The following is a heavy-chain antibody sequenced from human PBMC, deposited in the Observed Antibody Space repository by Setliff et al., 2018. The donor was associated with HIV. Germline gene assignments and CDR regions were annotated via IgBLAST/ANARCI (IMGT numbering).Heavy chain of an antibody. CDR3: ATLDPSGGNFLAY. J-gene: IGHJ4*02. CDR1: GDTDFY. Sequence: SETLSLTFTVSGDTDFYWNWIRQPPGKGLEWIGYIHASGKTNYNPSLKSRVTISLDTSKMQFSLHLTSVTAADTAVYYCATLDPSGGNFLAYWGQGTLVPSPQ. V-gene: IGHV4-4*09. D-gene: IGHD2-21*02. CDR2: IHASGKT.